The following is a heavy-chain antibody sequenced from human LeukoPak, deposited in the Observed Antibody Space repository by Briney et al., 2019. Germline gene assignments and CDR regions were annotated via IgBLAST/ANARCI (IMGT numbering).Heavy chain of an antibody. J-gene: IGHJ4*02. CDR1: GFTFSSYG. CDR2: IRYDGSNK. CDR3: AKDGDCSSTSCYPGYFDY. D-gene: IGHD2-2*01. V-gene: IGHV3-30*02. Sequence: GGSLRLSCAASGFTFSSYGMHWVRQAPGKGREWVAFIRYDGSNKYYADSVKGRFTISKDNSKNTLYLQMNSLRAEDTAVYYCAKDGDCSSTSCYPGYFDYWGQGTLVTVSS.